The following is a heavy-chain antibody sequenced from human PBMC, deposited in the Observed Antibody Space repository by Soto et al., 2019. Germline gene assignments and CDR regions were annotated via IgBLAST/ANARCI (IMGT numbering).Heavy chain of an antibody. CDR2: ISYDGSNK. CDR1: GFTFSSYG. V-gene: IGHV3-30*18. J-gene: IGHJ6*03. Sequence: QVQLVESGGGVVQPGRSLRLSCAASGFTFSSYGMHWVRQAPGKGLEWVAVISYDGSNKYYADSVKGRFTISRDNSKNTLYLQMNSLSAEDTAVYYCAKDYDFWSGYLYMDVWGKGTTVTVSS. CDR3: AKDYDFWSGYLYMDV. D-gene: IGHD3-3*01.